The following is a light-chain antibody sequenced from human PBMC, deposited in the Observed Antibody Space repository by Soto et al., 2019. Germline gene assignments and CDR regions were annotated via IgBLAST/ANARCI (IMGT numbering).Light chain of an antibody. CDR1: QDISHY. Sequence: DIQMTQSPSSLSASVGDRVTFTCRASQDISHYLAWYQQRPGKVPKLLIYYAANSQSGVPSRFSGSGSGTDFTLTISSLQPEDVGTYYCQQYSKDTPGTFGQGTKVDIK. V-gene: IGKV1-27*01. J-gene: IGKJ1*01. CDR2: YAA. CDR3: QQYSKDTPGT.